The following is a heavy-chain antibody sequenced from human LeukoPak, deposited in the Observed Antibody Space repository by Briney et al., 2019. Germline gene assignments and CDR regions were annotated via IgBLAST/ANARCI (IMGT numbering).Heavy chain of an antibody. CDR3: ARQTPITGVVWYFDL. Sequence: SETLSLTCTVSGGSISSSSYYWGWIRQPPGKGLEWIGSIYYSGSTYYNPSLKSRVTISVDTSKNQFSLKLSSVTAADTAVYYCARQTPITGVVWYFDLWGRGTLVTVSS. D-gene: IGHD7-27*01. V-gene: IGHV4-39*01. CDR2: IYYSGST. J-gene: IGHJ2*01. CDR1: GGSISSSSYY.